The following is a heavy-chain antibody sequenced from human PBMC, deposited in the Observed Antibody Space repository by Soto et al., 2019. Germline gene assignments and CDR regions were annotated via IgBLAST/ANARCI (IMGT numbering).Heavy chain of an antibody. CDR2: IYYSGST. CDR1: GGSISSGDYY. Sequence: TLSLTCTVSGGSISSGDYYWSWIRQPPGKGLEWIGYIYYSGSTYYNPSLKSRVTISVDTSKNQFSLKLSSVTAADTAVYYCARDRHYYDSSGYPHDAFDIWGQGTMVTVSS. D-gene: IGHD3-22*01. V-gene: IGHV4-30-4*01. CDR3: ARDRHYYDSSGYPHDAFDI. J-gene: IGHJ3*02.